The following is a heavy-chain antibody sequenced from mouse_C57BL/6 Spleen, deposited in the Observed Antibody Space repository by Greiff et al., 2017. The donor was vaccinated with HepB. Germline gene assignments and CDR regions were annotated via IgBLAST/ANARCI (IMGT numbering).Heavy chain of an antibody. D-gene: IGHD2-3*01. CDR2: IDPSDSYT. CDR3: AREGDGYSDH. J-gene: IGHJ2*01. Sequence: QVQLQQPGAELVMPGASVKLSCKASGYTFTSYWMHWVKQRPGQGLEWIGEIDPSDSYTNYNQKFKGKSTLTVDKSSSTAYMQLSSLTSEDSAVFYCAREGDGYSDHWGQGTTLTVSS. V-gene: IGHV1-69*01. CDR1: GYTFTSYW.